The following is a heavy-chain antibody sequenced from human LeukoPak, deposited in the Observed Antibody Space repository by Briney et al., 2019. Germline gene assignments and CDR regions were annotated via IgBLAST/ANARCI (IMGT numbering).Heavy chain of an antibody. D-gene: IGHD6-13*01. CDR2: IYNSGST. V-gene: IGHV4-59*01. Sequence: PSETLSLTCTVSGGSISSYYWSWIRQPPGKGLEWIRYIYNSGSTNYNPSLKSRVTISADTSKNQFSLKLSSVTAADTAVYYCARVGLGSWDNPHWYFDLWGRGTLVTVSS. CDR1: GGSISSYY. J-gene: IGHJ2*01. CDR3: ARVGLGSWDNPHWYFDL.